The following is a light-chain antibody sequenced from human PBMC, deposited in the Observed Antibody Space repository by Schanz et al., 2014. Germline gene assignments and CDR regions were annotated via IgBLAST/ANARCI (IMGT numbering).Light chain of an antibody. CDR1: QSVSSTY. CDR2: GTS. CDR3: QHYGSSPRT. Sequence: EIVLTQSPGSLSLSPGERATLSCRASQSVSSTYLAWYQQKPGQAPRLVIYGTSSSATGIPDRFTGSGSGTDFTLTISRLEPEDFAVYYCQHYGSSPRTFGQGTKVDIK. V-gene: IGKV3-20*01. J-gene: IGKJ1*01.